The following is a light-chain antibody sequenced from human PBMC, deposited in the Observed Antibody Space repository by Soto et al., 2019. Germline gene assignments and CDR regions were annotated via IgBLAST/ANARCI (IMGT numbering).Light chain of an antibody. J-gene: IGKJ2*01. CDR2: GAS. V-gene: IGKV3-20*01. Sequence: EIVLTQSPGTLSLSPGERATLSCRASQSVSSSYLAWYQQKPGQAPRLLIYGASSRATGIPDRFSGSGSGTDFTLTISRLEPEDSAIYYCQEYNRWPPEFIFGPGTRLEIK. CDR1: QSVSSSY. CDR3: QEYNRWPPEFI.